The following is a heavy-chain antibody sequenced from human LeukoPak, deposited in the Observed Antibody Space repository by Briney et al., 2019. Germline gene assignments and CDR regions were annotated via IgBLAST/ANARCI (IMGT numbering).Heavy chain of an antibody. Sequence: PGGSLRLSCAASGFTFSSNYMSWLRQAPGKGLEWVSVLYSGGKTYYADSAKGRFTISRDSSTNTLYLQMESLRAEDTAVYYCAREMSAATTYFDYWGQGTLVIVSS. CDR2: LYSGGKT. V-gene: IGHV3-53*01. J-gene: IGHJ4*02. CDR1: GFTFSSNY. CDR3: AREMSAATTYFDY. D-gene: IGHD1-1*01.